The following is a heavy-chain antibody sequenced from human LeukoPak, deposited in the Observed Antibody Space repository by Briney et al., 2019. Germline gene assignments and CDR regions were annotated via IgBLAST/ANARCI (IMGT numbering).Heavy chain of an antibody. D-gene: IGHD3-22*01. J-gene: IGHJ4*02. CDR1: GGSISSYY. CDR3: ARLYYDSSGYSMNFDY. V-gene: IGHV4-4*09. CDR2: IYTSGST. Sequence: SETLSLSCTVSGGSISSYYWSWIRQPPGKGLEWIGYIYTSGSTNYNPSLKSRVTISVDTSKNQFSLKLSSMTAADTAVYYRARLYYDSSGYSMNFDYWGQGTLVTVSS.